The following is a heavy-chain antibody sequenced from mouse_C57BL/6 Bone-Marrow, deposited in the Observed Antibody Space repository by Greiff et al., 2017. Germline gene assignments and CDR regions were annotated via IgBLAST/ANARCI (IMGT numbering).Heavy chain of an antibody. CDR3: TGDGYCGDY. Sequence: DVKLQESGGGLVQPGGSMKLSCVASGFTFSNYWMNWVRQSPEKGLEWVAQIRLKSDNYATHYAESVKGRFTISRDDSKSSVYLQMNNLRAEDTGIYYCTGDGYCGDYWGQGTTLTVSS. CDR2: IRLKSDNYAT. CDR1: GFTFSNYW. J-gene: IGHJ2*01. D-gene: IGHD2-3*01. V-gene: IGHV6-3*01.